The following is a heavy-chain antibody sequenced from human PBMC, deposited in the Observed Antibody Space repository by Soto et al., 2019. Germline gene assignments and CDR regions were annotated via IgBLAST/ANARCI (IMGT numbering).Heavy chain of an antibody. J-gene: IGHJ5*01. CDR2: MNPNSGNT. Sequence: QVQLVQSGAEVKKPGASVKVSCRASGYTFTSYDINWVRQATGQGLEWMGWMNPNSGNTVYAQRFQGRFTMTRNTSISTAYMELSSLRSEDTAVYYCARERNWFDSWGQGTLVTVSS. CDR1: GYTFTSYD. CDR3: ARERNWFDS. V-gene: IGHV1-8*01.